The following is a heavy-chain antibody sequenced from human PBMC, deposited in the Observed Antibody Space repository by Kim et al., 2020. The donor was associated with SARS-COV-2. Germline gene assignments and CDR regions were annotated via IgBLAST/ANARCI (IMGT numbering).Heavy chain of an antibody. CDR2: IYYSGST. Sequence: SETLSLTCTVSGGSISSSSYYWGWIRQPPGKGLEWIGSIYYSGSTYYNPSLKSRVTISVDTSKNQFSLKLSSVTAADTAVYYCARLQLRRNTIFGVVEKGYWFHPWGQGTLVPVSS. V-gene: IGHV4-39*01. J-gene: IGHJ5*02. CDR3: ARLQLRRNTIFGVVEKGYWFHP. CDR1: GGSISSSSYY. D-gene: IGHD3-3*01.